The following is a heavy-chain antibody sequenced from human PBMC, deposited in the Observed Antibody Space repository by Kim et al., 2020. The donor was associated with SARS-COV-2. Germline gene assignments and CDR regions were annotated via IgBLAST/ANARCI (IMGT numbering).Heavy chain of an antibody. CDR2: INHSGST. V-gene: IGHV4-34*01. Sequence: SETLSLTCAVYGGSFSGYYWSWIRQPPGKGLEWIGEINHSGSTNYNPSLKSRVTISVDTSKNQFSLKLSSVTAADTAVYYCARDSVVPAAIHTGRKNTPLFTGGAYYYYGMDVWGQGTTVTVSS. D-gene: IGHD2-2*02. J-gene: IGHJ6*02. CDR1: GGSFSGYY. CDR3: ARDSVVPAAIHTGRKNTPLFTGGAYYYYGMDV.